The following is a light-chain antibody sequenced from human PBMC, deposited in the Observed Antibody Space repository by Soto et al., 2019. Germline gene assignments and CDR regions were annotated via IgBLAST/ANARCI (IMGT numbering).Light chain of an antibody. Sequence: EVVMTQSPATLSVSPGEGATLSCRASQSVSSNLAWYQQKPGQAPRLLIYDASTRATGISGSFSGSGSGTEFTLTISSLQSEDFAVYYCQQYNRWPLTFGGGTKVDIK. CDR2: DAS. J-gene: IGKJ4*01. CDR3: QQYNRWPLT. V-gene: IGKV3-15*01. CDR1: QSVSSN.